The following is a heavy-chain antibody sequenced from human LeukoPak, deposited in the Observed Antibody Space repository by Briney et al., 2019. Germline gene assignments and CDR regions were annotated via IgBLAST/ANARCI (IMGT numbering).Heavy chain of an antibody. CDR1: GFTFSSYG. D-gene: IGHD3-10*01. Sequence: GGSLRLSCAASGFTFSSYGMHWVRQAPGKGLEWVAFIRYDGSNKYYADSVKGRFTISRDNSKNTLYLQMNSLRAEDTAVYYCAKPMVRGVPNLYYYYGMDVWGQGTTVTVSS. J-gene: IGHJ6*02. V-gene: IGHV3-30*02. CDR3: AKPMVRGVPNLYYYYGMDV. CDR2: IRYDGSNK.